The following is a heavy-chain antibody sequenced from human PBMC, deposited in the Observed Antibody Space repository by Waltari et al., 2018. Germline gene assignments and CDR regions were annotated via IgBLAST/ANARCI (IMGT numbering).Heavy chain of an antibody. CDR2: IIPIFGTA. CDR1: GGTFSSYA. CDR3: ARMAVDYGDYSHDDY. D-gene: IGHD4-17*01. J-gene: IGHJ4*02. Sequence: QFQLVQSGAEVKKPGSSVKVSCKASGGTFSSYAISCVRQAPGQGLEWMGGIIPIFGTANYAQKFQGRVTITTDESTSTAYMELSSLRSEDTAVYYCARMAVDYGDYSHDDYWGQGTLVTVSS. V-gene: IGHV1-69*05.